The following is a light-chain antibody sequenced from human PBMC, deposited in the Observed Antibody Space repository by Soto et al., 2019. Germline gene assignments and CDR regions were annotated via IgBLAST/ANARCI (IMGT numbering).Light chain of an antibody. J-gene: IGKJ2*01. CDR2: SAS. Sequence: EIVLTQSPGTLSLSPGERATLSCRASQSVSSDLAWYQQKFGQAPRLLIYSASLRATGIPDTFSGHGSGTDFTLTISSLQPEDFAVYYCHQYGSSPDTFGQGTKLEIK. V-gene: IGKV3-20*01. CDR1: QSVSSD. CDR3: HQYGSSPDT.